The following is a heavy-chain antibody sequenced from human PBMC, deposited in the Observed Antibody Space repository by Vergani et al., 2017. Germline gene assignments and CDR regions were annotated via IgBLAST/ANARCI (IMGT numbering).Heavy chain of an antibody. J-gene: IGHJ5*02. V-gene: IGHV3-33*01. Sequence: QVQLVESGGGVVQPGRSLRLFCAASGFTLNQYGMHWVRQAPGKGLEWVAVTWYDGNNKQYADSVKGRFTISRDNSKSTMYLQMNSLRDEDTGVYYCARDLRLLYNRFDPWGQGTLVTVSS. CDR1: GFTLNQYG. CDR3: ARDLRLLYNRFDP. D-gene: IGHD1-14*01. CDR2: TWYDGNNK.